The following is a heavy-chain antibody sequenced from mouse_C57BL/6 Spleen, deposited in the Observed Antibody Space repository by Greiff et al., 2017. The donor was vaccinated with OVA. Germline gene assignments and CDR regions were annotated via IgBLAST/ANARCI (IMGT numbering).Heavy chain of an antibody. CDR1: GYTFTDYY. CDR2: IYPGSGNT. V-gene: IGHV1-76*01. D-gene: IGHD2-1*01. CDR3: AREGGNWNYFDY. J-gene: IGHJ2*01. Sequence: VQLQQSGAELVRPGASVKLSCKASGYTFTDYYINWVKQRPGQGLEWIARIYPGSGNTYYNEKFKGKATLTAEKSSSTAYMQLSSLTSEDSAVYFCAREGGNWNYFDYWGQGTTLTVSS.